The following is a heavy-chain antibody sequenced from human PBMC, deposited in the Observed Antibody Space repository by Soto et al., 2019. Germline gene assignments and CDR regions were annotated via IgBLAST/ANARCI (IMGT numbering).Heavy chain of an antibody. CDR1: GFTFSSYG. CDR2: ISYYGSNK. CDR3: AKLWFGELIDYYYGMDV. J-gene: IGHJ6*02. D-gene: IGHD3-10*01. V-gene: IGHV3-30*18. Sequence: QVQLVESGGGVVQPGRSLRLSCAASGFTFSSYGMHLVRQAPGKGLEWVAVISYYGSNKDYADSVKGRFTISRDNSKNTLYLQMTSLRAEDTAVYYCAKLWFGELIDYYYGMDVWGQGTTVTVSS.